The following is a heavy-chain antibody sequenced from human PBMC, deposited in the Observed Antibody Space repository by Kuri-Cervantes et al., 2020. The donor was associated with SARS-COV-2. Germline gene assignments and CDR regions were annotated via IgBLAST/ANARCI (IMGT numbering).Heavy chain of an antibody. CDR1: GGSISSYY. Sequence: SETLSLTCTVSGGSISSYYWSWIRQPAGKGLEWIGRIYTSGSTNYNPSLKSRVTMSVDTSKNQFSLKLGSVTAADTAVYYCARVWADSSGYDPYFDYWGQGTLVTVSS. J-gene: IGHJ4*02. CDR3: ARVWADSSGYDPYFDY. V-gene: IGHV4-4*07. CDR2: IYTSGST. D-gene: IGHD5-12*01.